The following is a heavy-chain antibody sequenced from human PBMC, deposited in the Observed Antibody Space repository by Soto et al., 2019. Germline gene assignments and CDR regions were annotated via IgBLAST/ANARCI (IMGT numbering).Heavy chain of an antibody. J-gene: IGHJ4*02. CDR3: AGNLRVASFDY. CDR2: INPSGGST. D-gene: IGHD5-12*01. Sequence: ASVKVSFKASGYTFTSYYMHWVRQAPGQGLEWMGIINPSGGSTSYAQKFQGRVTMTRDTSTSTVYMELSSLRSEDTAVYYSAGNLRVASFDYWGQGTLVTVSS. CDR1: GYTFTSYY. V-gene: IGHV1-46*01.